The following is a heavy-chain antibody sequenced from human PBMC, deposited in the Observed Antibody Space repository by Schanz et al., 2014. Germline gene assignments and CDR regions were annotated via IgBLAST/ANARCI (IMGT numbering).Heavy chain of an antibody. CDR2: ISHDGYST. CDR3: ARDNRYYLFDY. V-gene: IGHV3-64D*06. D-gene: IGHD3-16*02. Sequence: EVQLVDSGGGLVQPGGSLKLSCAASGLIFSSYAMSWVRQAPGKGLEYVSAISHDGYSTYYADSVKGRFTISRDNSKNTLYLQMSSLTTEDTAVYFCARDNRYYLFDYWGQGALVTVSS. J-gene: IGHJ4*02. CDR1: GLIFSSYA.